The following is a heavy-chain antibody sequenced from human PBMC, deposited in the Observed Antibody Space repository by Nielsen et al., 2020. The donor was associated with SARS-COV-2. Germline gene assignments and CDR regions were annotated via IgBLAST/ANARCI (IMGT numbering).Heavy chain of an antibody. Sequence: GESLKISRAASGFTFSSYAMSWVRQAPGKGLEWVSAISGSGGSTYYADSVKGRFTISRDNSKNTLYLQMNSLRAEDTAVYYCAKSTVVTPLHYYYGMDVWGQGTTVTVSS. CDR1: GFTFSSYA. J-gene: IGHJ6*02. CDR2: ISGSGGST. V-gene: IGHV3-23*01. CDR3: AKSTVVTPLHYYYGMDV. D-gene: IGHD4-23*01.